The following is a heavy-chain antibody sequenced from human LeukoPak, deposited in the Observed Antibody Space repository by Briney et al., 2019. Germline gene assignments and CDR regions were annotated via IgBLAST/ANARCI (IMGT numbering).Heavy chain of an antibody. J-gene: IGHJ4*02. CDR2: ISYDGSNK. CDR1: GFTFSSYG. Sequence: GRSLRLSCAASGFTFSSYGMHWVRQAPGKGLEGVAVISYDGSNKYYADSVKGRFTISRDNSKNTLYLQMNSLRAEDTAVYYCAKDGRRDGYNYSPRYYFDYWGQGTLVTVSS. CDR3: AKDGRRDGYNYSPRYYFDY. D-gene: IGHD5-24*01. V-gene: IGHV3-30*18.